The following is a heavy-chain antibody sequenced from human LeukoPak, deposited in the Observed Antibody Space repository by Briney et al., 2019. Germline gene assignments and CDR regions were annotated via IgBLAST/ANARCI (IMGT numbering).Heavy chain of an antibody. J-gene: IGHJ4*02. Sequence: GRSLRLSCAASGFTFSSYGMHWVRQAPGKGLEWVAVISYDGSNKYYADSVKGRFTISRDNSKNTLYLQMNSLRAEDTAVYYCARQRGRWFGRRGAFSNWGQGTLVTVSS. CDR1: GFTFSSYG. CDR3: ARQRGRWFGRRGAFSN. V-gene: IGHV3-30*03. CDR2: ISYDGSNK. D-gene: IGHD3-10*01.